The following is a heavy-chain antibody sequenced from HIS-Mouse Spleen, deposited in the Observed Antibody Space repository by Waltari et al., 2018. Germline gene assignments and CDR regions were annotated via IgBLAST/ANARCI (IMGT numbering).Heavy chain of an antibody. V-gene: IGHV4-39*07. Sequence: QLQLQESGPGLVTPSETLSLTCTVSGGSIRSSRYYWGWIRQLPGEGLEWIGSIYYSGSTYYNPSLKSRVTISVDTSKNQFSLKLSSVTAADTAVYYCAREIPYSSSWYDWYFDLWGRGTLVTVSS. J-gene: IGHJ2*01. CDR3: AREIPYSSSWYDWYFDL. CDR1: GGSIRSSRYY. CDR2: IYYSGST. D-gene: IGHD6-13*01.